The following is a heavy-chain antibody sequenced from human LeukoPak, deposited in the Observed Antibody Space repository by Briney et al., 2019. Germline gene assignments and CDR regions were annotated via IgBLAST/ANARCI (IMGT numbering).Heavy chain of an antibody. Sequence: GGSLRLSCAASGFTVSSNYMSWVRQAPGKGLEWVSVIYSGGSTYYADSVKGRFTISRDNSKNTQYLQMNRLRAEDTAVYYCARGGKDCSSTSCSDAFDIWGQGTMVTVSS. V-gene: IGHV3-53*01. CDR2: IYSGGST. CDR3: ARGGKDCSSTSCSDAFDI. D-gene: IGHD2-2*01. CDR1: GFTVSSNY. J-gene: IGHJ3*02.